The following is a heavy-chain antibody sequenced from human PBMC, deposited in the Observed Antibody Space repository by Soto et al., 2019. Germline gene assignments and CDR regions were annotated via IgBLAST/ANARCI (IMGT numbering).Heavy chain of an antibody. V-gene: IGHV3-30*18. D-gene: IGHD2-21*02. CDR1: GFTFSSYG. CDR3: AKLLGGNSDFDY. CDR2: ISYDGSNK. Sequence: VQLVESGGGVVQPGRSLRLSCAASGFTFSSYGMHWVRQAPGKGLEWVAVISYDGSNKYYADSVKGRFTISRDNSKNTLYLQMNSLRAEDTAVYYCAKLLGGNSDFDYWGQGTLVTVSS. J-gene: IGHJ4*02.